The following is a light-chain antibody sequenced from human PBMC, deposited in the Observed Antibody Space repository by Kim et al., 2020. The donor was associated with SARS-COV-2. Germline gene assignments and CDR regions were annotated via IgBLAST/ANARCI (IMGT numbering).Light chain of an antibody. V-gene: IGLV7-43*01. CDR1: TGAVTSAYY. CDR2: STS. CDR3: LLYYGGAQV. J-gene: IGLJ3*02. Sequence: PGGTVTLTCSSNTGAVTSAYYPNWFQQKPGQAPRSLIYSTSNTHSWTPARFSGSLLGGKAALTLSGVQPEDEAEYYCLLYYGGAQVFGGGTKLTVL.